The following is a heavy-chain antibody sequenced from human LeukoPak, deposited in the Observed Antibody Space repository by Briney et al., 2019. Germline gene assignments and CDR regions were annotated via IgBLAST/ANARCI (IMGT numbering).Heavy chain of an antibody. J-gene: IGHJ5*02. CDR2: IHCDDEK. V-gene: IGHV2-5*02. D-gene: IGHD1-1*01. CDR3: AHSPGSTTGTTGNRFDP. Sequence: SGPTLVNPTQTLTLTCTFSGFSLSTSAVGVGWIRQPPGKALEWLALIHCDDEKRYSPSLKSRLTITKDTSKNQVVLTMTNMDPVDTATYYCAHSPGSTTGTTGNRFDPWGQGTLVTVSS. CDR1: GFSLSTSAVG.